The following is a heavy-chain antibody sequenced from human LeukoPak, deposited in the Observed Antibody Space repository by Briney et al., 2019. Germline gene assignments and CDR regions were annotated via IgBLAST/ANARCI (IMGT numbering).Heavy chain of an antibody. CDR2: IKSKTDGGTA. J-gene: IGHJ1*01. V-gene: IGHV3-15*07. CDR3: ARESQKYSSSGPDFQH. Sequence: PGGSLRLSCAASGFTFSNAWMNWVRPAPGKGLEWVGRIKSKTDGGTADYAAPVKGRFTISRDDSKNTLYLQMNSLRAEDTAVYYCARESQKYSSSGPDFQHWGQGTLVTVSS. D-gene: IGHD6-13*01. CDR1: GFTFSNAW.